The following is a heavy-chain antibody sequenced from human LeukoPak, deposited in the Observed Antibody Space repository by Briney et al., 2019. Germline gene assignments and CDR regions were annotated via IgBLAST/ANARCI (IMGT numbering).Heavy chain of an antibody. V-gene: IGHV4-39*01. J-gene: IGHJ3*02. Sequence: PSETLSLTCTVSGGSISSSSYYWGWIRQPPGKGLEWIGSIYYGGSIYYNPSLKSRVTISVDTSKNQFSLKLSSVTTADTAVYYCASSKGLAGAFVIWGQGTMVTVSS. CDR1: GGSISSSSYY. D-gene: IGHD5-12*01. CDR3: ASSKGLAGAFVI. CDR2: IYYGGSI.